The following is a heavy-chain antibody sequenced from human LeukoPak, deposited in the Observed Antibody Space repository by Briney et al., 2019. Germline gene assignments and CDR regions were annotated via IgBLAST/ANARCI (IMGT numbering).Heavy chain of an antibody. CDR1: GYTFTGYY. D-gene: IGHD2-15*01. CDR2: INPSGTGT. V-gene: IGHV1-46*01. CDR3: GTDHSIANPAWCFDP. Sequence: ASVKVSCKASGYTFTGYYMHWVRQAPGQGLEWMGVINPSGTGTSYAQKFQGRITMSRDTSTSTVYMELSRLRSEDTAFYYCGTDHSIANPAWCFDPWGQGTLVTVSS. J-gene: IGHJ5*02.